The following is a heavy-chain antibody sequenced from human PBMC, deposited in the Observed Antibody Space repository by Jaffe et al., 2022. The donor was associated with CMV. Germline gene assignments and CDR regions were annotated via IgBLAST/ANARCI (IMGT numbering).Heavy chain of an antibody. CDR2: IYYSGST. J-gene: IGHJ4*02. CDR3: ARRFRYCSGGSCYWNFDY. V-gene: IGHV4-39*01. CDR1: GGSISSSSYY. D-gene: IGHD2-15*01. Sequence: QLQLQESGPGLVKPSETLSLTCTVSGGSISSSSYYWGWIRQPPGKGLEWIGSIYYSGSTYYNPSLKSRVTISVDTSKNQFSLKLSSVTAADTAVYYCARRFRYCSGGSCYWNFDYWGQGTLVTVSS.